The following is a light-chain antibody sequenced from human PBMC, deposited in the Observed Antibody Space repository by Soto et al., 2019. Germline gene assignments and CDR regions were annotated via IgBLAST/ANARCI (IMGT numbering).Light chain of an antibody. CDR1: SSNIGSNC. J-gene: IGLJ2*01. Sequence: QSVLTQPPSASGTPGQRVTISCSGSSSNIGSNCVNWYRQLPGTAPKLLIYSNNQRPSGVPDRFSGSKSGTSASLAISGLQSEDEADYYCVAWDDSLNGVVFGGGTKVTVL. CDR3: VAWDDSLNGVV. V-gene: IGLV1-44*01. CDR2: SNN.